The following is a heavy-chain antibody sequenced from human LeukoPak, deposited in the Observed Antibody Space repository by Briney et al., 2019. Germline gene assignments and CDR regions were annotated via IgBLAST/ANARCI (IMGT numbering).Heavy chain of an antibody. J-gene: IGHJ4*02. CDR1: GGSFSGYY. CDR2: INHSGST. V-gene: IGHV4-34*01. D-gene: IGHD2-2*01. Sequence: SETLSLTCAVYGGSFSGYYWGWIRQPPGKGLEWIGEINHSGSTNYNPSLKSRVTISVDTSKNQFSLKLSSVTAADTAVYYCARNIVVVPAAIPSNFDYWGQGTLVTVSS. CDR3: ARNIVVVPAAIPSNFDY.